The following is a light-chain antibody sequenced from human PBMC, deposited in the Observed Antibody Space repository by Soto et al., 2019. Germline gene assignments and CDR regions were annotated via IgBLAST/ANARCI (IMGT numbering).Light chain of an antibody. CDR3: SSYSISTAYL. CDR2: EVS. Sequence: QSALTQPASVSGSPGQSIPISCTGTSREVGGYDYVSWYQLHPGKAPKLMVFEVSNRPSGVSYRFSGSKSGNTASLTISGLQAEDEADYFCSSYSISTAYLFGTGTKVTVL. J-gene: IGLJ1*01. V-gene: IGLV2-14*01. CDR1: SREVGGYDY.